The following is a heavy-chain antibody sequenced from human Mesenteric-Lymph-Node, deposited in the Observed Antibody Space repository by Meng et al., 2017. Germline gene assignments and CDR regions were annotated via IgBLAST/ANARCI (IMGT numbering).Heavy chain of an antibody. Sequence: GESLKISCAASGFTFSSYSMNWVRQAPGKGLEWVSSISSSSSYIYYADSVKGRFTISRDNAKNSLYLQMNSLRAEDTAVYYCARGGLSHTYSWGQGTLVTVSS. CDR2: ISSSSSYI. V-gene: IGHV3-21*01. D-gene: IGHD2-21*01. J-gene: IGHJ5*02. CDR3: ARGGLSHTYS. CDR1: GFTFSSYS.